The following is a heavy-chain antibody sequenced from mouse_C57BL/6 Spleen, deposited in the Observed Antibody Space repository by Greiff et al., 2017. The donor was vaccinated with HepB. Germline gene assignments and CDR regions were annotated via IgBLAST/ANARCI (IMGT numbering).Heavy chain of an antibody. D-gene: IGHD4-1*01. CDR3: ARLGVWDHYAMDY. CDR1: GYSFTGYF. Sequence: VQLQQSGPELVKPGDSVKISCKASGYSFTGYFMNWVMQSHGKSLEWIGRINPYNGDTFYNQKFKGKATLTVDKSSSTAHMELRSLTSEDSAVYNCARLGVWDHYAMDYWGQGTSVTVSS. CDR2: INPYNGDT. J-gene: IGHJ4*01. V-gene: IGHV1-20*01.